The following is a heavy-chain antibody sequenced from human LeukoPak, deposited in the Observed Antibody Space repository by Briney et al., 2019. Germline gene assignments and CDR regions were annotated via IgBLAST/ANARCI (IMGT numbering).Heavy chain of an antibody. CDR2: IYPSESDT. V-gene: IGHV5-51*01. CDR3: ARPHALIYFDR. CDR1: GYSFTSYG. Sequence: GEPLKISCEPPGYSFTSYGIAWVRKMHGKGLELMGRIYPSESDTSYSASFEGRVTFSVDKSTNTAYLQWSSLEASDTAMYYCARPHALIYFDRWGPGTLVTVSS. J-gene: IGHJ2*01. D-gene: IGHD2/OR15-2a*01.